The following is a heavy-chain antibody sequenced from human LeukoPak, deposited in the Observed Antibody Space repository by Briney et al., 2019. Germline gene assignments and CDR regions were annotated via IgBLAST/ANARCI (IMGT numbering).Heavy chain of an antibody. J-gene: IGHJ3*02. CDR1: GYTFTSYG. CDR3: ARSIAAPGSFDI. Sequence: ASVKVSCKASGYTFTSYGISWVRQAPGQGLEWMGWISAYNGNTNYTQKLQGRVTMTTDTSTSTAYMELRSLRSDDTAVYYCARSIAAPGSFDIWGQGTMVTVSS. CDR2: ISAYNGNT. D-gene: IGHD6-6*01. V-gene: IGHV1-18*01.